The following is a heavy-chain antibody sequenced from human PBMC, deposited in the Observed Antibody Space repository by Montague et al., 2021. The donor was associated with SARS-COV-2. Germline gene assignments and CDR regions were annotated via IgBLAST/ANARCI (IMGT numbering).Heavy chain of an antibody. D-gene: IGHD1-14*01. CDR2: INHRGSS. CDR3: AASRDNAPCYFDL. V-gene: IGHV4-34*01. CDR1: GASFSGHY. Sequence: SETLSLTCAVSGASFSGHYWNWIRQSPGKGLEWIGEINHRGSSNSNPALKSRVTISVDTSKNQFSLNLSSVTAADTAVYYCAASRDNAPCYFDLWGRGTLVTVSS. J-gene: IGHJ2*01.